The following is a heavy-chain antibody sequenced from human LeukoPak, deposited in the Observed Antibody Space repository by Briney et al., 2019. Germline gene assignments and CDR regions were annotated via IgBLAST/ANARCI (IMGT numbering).Heavy chain of an antibody. V-gene: IGHV3-23*01. CDR2: IYGSGGSI. CDR1: GFTFSSYA. CDR3: ARCYGSGSFRYFDY. Sequence: GGSLRLSCAASGFTFSSYAMSWVRQAPGKGLDWVSFIYGSGGSIYYADSVKGRFTISRDNSKNTLYLQINSLRAEDTAIYYCARCYGSGSFRYFDYWGQGTLVTVSS. J-gene: IGHJ4*02. D-gene: IGHD3-10*01.